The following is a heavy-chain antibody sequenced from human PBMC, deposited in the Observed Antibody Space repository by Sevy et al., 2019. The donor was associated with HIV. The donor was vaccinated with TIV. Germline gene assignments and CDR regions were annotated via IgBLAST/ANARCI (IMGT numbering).Heavy chain of an antibody. CDR2: ISYDGSNK. CDR1: GFTFSSYA. CDR3: ARVGGYSYGSYFQH. D-gene: IGHD5-18*01. V-gene: IGHV3-30*04. Sequence: GGSLRLSCAASGFTFSSYAMHWVRQAPGKGLEWVAVISYDGSNKYYADSVKGRFTISRDNSKNTLYLQMNSLRAEDTAVYYCARVGGYSYGSYFQHWGQGTLVTVSS. J-gene: IGHJ1*01.